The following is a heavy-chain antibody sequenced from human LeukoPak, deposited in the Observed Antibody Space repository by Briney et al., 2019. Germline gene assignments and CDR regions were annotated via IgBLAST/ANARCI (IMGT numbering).Heavy chain of an antibody. CDR2: ISSSSSYI. V-gene: IGHV3-21*01. CDR3: ARGGDYYDSSGYYYGWYFDL. CDR1: GFTFSSYS. Sequence: PGGSLRLSCAASGFTFSSYSMNWVRQAPGKGLEWVSSISSSSSYIYYADSVKGRFTISRDNAKNSLYPQMNSLRAEDTAVYYCARGGDYYDSSGYYYGWYFDLWGRGTLVTVSS. D-gene: IGHD3-22*01. J-gene: IGHJ2*01.